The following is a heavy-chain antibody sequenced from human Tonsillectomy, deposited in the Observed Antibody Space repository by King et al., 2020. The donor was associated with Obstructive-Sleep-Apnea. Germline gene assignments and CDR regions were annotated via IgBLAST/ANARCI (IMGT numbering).Heavy chain of an antibody. Sequence: VQLVESGGGVVQPGRSLRLSCAASGFTFSRNAMNWVRQAPGKGLEWVACISDDGTTKSYADSVKGRFTISRDNTKNTLYMQMNSLRAEDTALYYCARPHCSSGDHCHIDYWGQGTLVTVSS. CDR3: ARPHCSSGDHCHIDY. CDR1: GFTFSRNA. D-gene: IGHD3-22*01. V-gene: IGHV3-30*04. CDR2: ISDDGTTK. J-gene: IGHJ4*02.